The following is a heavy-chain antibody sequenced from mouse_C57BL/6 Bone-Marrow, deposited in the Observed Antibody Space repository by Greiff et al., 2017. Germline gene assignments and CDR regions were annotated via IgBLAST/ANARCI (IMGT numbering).Heavy chain of an antibody. Sequence: QVQLQQSGAELVMPGASVKLSCKASGYTFTSYWMHWVKQRPGQGLGWIGEIDPSDSYTNYNQKFKGKSTLTVDKSSSTAYMQLSSLTSEDSAVYYCARDSNYVWFAYWGQGTLVTVSA. CDR2: IDPSDSYT. D-gene: IGHD2-5*01. V-gene: IGHV1-69*01. CDR1: GYTFTSYW. J-gene: IGHJ3*01. CDR3: ARDSNYVWFAY.